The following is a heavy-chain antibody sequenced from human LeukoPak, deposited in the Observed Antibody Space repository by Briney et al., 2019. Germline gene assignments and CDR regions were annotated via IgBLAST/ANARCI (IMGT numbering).Heavy chain of an antibody. V-gene: IGHV6-1*01. CDR3: AREGIAAAGIGGPVGQYYYYYGMDV. CDR1: GDSVPSNSAA. CDR2: TYYRSKWYN. J-gene: IGHJ6*02. Sequence: SQTLSLTCAISGDSVPSNSAAWNWIRQSPSRGLEWLGRTYYRSKWYNDYAVSVKSRITINPDTSKNQFSLQLNSVTPEDTAVYYCAREGIAAAGIGGPVGQYYYYYGMDVWGQGTTVTVSS. D-gene: IGHD6-13*01.